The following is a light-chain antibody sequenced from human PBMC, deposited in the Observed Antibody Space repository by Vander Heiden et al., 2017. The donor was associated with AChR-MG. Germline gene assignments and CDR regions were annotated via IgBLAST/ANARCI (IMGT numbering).Light chain of an antibody. Sequence: EIVLTQSPATLSLSPGERATLSCGASQSVSRNYLAWYQQRPGLAPRLLIYDASTRATGVPDRFSGSGSGTDFTLTISRLEPEDFAVYYCQQYGTSPPWTFGPGTRVEIK. CDR3: QQYGTSPPWT. CDR2: DAS. J-gene: IGKJ1*01. V-gene: IGKV3D-20*01. CDR1: QSVSRNY.